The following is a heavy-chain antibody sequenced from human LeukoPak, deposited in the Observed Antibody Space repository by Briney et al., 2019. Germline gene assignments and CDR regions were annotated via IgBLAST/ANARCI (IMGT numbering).Heavy chain of an antibody. J-gene: IGHJ4*02. V-gene: IGHV1-2*02. CDR2: INPNSGGT. D-gene: IGHD3-22*01. CDR3: ARLASLYDSSGYYWGDY. Sequence: ASVKVSCKASGGTFSSYAISWARQAPGQGLEWMGWINPNSGGTNYAQKFQGRVTMTRDTSISTAYMELSRLRSDDTAVYYCARLASLYDSSGYYWGDYWGQGTLVTVSS. CDR1: GGTFSSYA.